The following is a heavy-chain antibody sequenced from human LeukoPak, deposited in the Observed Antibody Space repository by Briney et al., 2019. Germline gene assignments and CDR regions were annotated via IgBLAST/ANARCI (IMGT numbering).Heavy chain of an antibody. CDR3: ARGVGVAGTNYYYYYMDV. Sequence: ASVKVSCKASGYTFTSYDINWVRQATGQGLEWMGWMNPNSGSTGYAQKFQGRVTMTRNTSISTAYIELSSLRSEDTAVYYCARGVGVAGTNYYYYYMDVWGKGTTVTVSS. CDR2: MNPNSGST. J-gene: IGHJ6*03. V-gene: IGHV1-8*01. CDR1: GYTFTSYD. D-gene: IGHD6-19*01.